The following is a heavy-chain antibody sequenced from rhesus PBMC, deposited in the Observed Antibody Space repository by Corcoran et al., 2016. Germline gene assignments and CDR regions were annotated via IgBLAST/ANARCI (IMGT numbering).Heavy chain of an antibody. Sequence: EVQLVESGGGLAKPGGSLRLSCAASGFAFRDYYMDWVRQAPGKGLECVSRIIYWCGSTWYADSVKGRFTISRKNAKNTLYLQMNSLRAEDTAVYYCAREAHYYDSGFDYWGQGVLVTVSS. J-gene: IGHJ4*01. CDR1: GFAFRDYY. CDR3: AREAHYYDSGFDY. CDR2: IIYWCGST. V-gene: IGHV3-178*01. D-gene: IGHD3-28*01.